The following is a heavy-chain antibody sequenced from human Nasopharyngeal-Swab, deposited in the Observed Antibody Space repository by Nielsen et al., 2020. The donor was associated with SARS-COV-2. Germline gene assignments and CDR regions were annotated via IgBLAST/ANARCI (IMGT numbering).Heavy chain of an antibody. J-gene: IGHJ4*02. D-gene: IGHD6-19*01. V-gene: IGHV1-18*01. CDR3: ARDQWLVHYFDY. CDR2: ISANNGNT. Sequence: WVRQAPGQGLEWVGWISANNGNTNYAQKFRGRVTMTTDTSTSTAYMELRSLGSDDTAIYYCARDQWLVHYFDYWGQGTLVTVSS.